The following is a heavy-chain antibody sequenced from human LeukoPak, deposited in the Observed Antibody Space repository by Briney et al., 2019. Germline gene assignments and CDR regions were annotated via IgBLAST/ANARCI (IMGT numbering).Heavy chain of an antibody. Sequence: QPSETLSLICTVSGASVSSGSYYWSWIRQSPGKGLEWIGFMSNNVHTDYNPSLKSRVTLSADTSNNQFSLRLNSVTAADTAVYFCATVAVAGTGPDNWGQGTLVTVSS. CDR3: ATVAVAGTGPDN. D-gene: IGHD6-13*01. J-gene: IGHJ4*02. CDR1: GASVSSGSYY. CDR2: MSNNVHT. V-gene: IGHV4-61*01.